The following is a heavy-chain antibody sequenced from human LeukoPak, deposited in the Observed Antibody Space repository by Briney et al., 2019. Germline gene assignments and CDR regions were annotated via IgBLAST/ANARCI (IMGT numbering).Heavy chain of an antibody. CDR2: TNHSGNT. Sequence: SETLSLTCAVYGGSFSGYYWSWIRQPPGKGLEWIGETNHSGNTNYNPSLKSRVTISVDTSKNQFSLKLSSVTAADTAVYYCARFGYGGNSGLVHYFDYWGQGTLVTVSS. CDR1: GGSFSGYY. J-gene: IGHJ4*02. D-gene: IGHD4-23*01. CDR3: ARFGYGGNSGLVHYFDY. V-gene: IGHV4-34*01.